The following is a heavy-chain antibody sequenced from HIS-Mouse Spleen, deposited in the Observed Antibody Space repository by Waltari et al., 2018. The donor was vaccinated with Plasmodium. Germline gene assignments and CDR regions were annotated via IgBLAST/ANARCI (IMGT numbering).Heavy chain of an antibody. CDR3: AKDRRSSSWYVDY. CDR2: ISNDGSNK. Sequence: QVQLVESGGGVVQPGRSLRLSCAASGFTFSSYGVHWVRQAPGKVLEWGAVISNDGSNKDYADDGKGLFAISSDNSKNTLYLQMNSRRAEDTAVYYCAKDRRSSSWYVDYWGQGTLVTVSS. J-gene: IGHJ4*02. V-gene: IGHV3-30*18. D-gene: IGHD6-13*01. CDR1: GFTFSSYG.